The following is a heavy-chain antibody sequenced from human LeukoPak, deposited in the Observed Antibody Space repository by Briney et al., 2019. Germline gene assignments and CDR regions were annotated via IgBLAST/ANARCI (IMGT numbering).Heavy chain of an antibody. D-gene: IGHD3-3*01. CDR1: GYTFTSYG. CDR2: ISAYNGNT. J-gene: IGHJ4*02. Sequence: ASVKVSCKASGYTFTSYGISWVRQAPGQGLEWMGCISAYNGNTNYAQKLQGRVTMTTDTSTSTAYMELRSLRSDDTAVYYCARIGFLEWLSSPNYFDYWGQGTLVTVSS. CDR3: ARIGFLEWLSSPNYFDY. V-gene: IGHV1-18*01.